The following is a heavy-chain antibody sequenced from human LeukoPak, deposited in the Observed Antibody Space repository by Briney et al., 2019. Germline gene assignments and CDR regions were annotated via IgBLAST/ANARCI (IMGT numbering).Heavy chain of an antibody. J-gene: IGHJ4*02. CDR3: ASSPTTHYYASGSYSSPEQGFDY. CDR2: IYPGNSDT. D-gene: IGHD3-10*01. Sequence: GESLKISCKGSGYTFTSYWIAWVRQMPGTGLEWMGIIYPGNSDTRYSPSFQGQVTISVDKSISTAYLQWSSLKASDTAMYYCASSPTTHYYASGSYSSPEQGFDYWGQGTLVTVSS. V-gene: IGHV5-51*01. CDR1: GYTFTSYW.